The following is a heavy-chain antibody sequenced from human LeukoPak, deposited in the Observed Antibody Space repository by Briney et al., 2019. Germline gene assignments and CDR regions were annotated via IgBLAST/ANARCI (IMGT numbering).Heavy chain of an antibody. CDR3: ARGRSNGWFY. CDR1: GGSFSGYY. V-gene: IGHV4-34*01. Sequence: SETLSLTCAVYGGSFSGYYRSWIRHPPGKGLERIGEINHSGSTNYNPSLKSRVTISVDTSKNQFSLKLSSVTAADTAVYYCARGRSNGWFYWGQGTLVTVSS. CDR2: INHSGST. D-gene: IGHD1-1*01. J-gene: IGHJ4*02.